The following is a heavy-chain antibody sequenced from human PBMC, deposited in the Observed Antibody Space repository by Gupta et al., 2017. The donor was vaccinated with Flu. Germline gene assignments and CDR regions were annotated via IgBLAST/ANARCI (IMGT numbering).Heavy chain of an antibody. CDR1: GGSISRYY. CDR2: IYYSGST. D-gene: IGHD1-26*01. J-gene: IGHJ4*02. CDR3: ARGSECGSYLYYFDY. Sequence: QVQLQESGPGLVKPSETLSLTCTVSGGSISRYYWCWIRQPPGKGLEWIGYIYYSGSTNYNPSLKSRVTISVDTSKNQFSLKLSSVTAADTALYYWARGSECGSYLYYFDYWGQGTLVTVAS. V-gene: IGHV4-59*01.